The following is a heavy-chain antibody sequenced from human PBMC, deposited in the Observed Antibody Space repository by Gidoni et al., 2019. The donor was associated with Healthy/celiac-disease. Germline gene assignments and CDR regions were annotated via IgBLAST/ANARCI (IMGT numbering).Heavy chain of an antibody. CDR1: GGSFSGYY. D-gene: IGHD6-19*01. V-gene: IGHV4-34*01. Sequence: QVQLQQWGAGLLKPSETLSLTCAVYGGSFSGYYWSWIRQPPGKGLEWMGEINQRGNTNYNPALKSRVTISVDTSKNQFSLKLSSVTAADTAVYYCASLLGASQWLVQDSVTGYFDYWGQGTLVTVSS. CDR3: ASLLGASQWLVQDSVTGYFDY. CDR2: INQRGNT. J-gene: IGHJ4*02.